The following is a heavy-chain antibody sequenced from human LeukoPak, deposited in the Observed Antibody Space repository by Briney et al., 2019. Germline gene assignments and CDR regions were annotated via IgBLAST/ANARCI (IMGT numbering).Heavy chain of an antibody. CDR3: ARRNDFHI. CDR2: IYSSETT. CDR1: GGSITGYH. Sequence: SETLSRTCTVSGGSITGYHWSWIRQPPGKGLEWIGYIYSSETTNYKPSLKSRVTISADTSKNQFSLKLTSVTAADTAIYYCARRNDFHIWGQGTMVTVSS. J-gene: IGHJ3*02. V-gene: IGHV4-4*08.